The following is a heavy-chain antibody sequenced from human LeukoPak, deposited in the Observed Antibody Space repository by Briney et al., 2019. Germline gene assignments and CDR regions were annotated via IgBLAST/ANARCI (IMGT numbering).Heavy chain of an antibody. CDR2: IYYSGST. V-gene: IGHV4-39*01. CDR3: ARQGAGGVDP. J-gene: IGHJ5*02. D-gene: IGHD3-16*01. Sequence: SETLSLTCTVSGGSISSSSYYWGWIRQPPGKGLEWIGSIYYSGSTYYNPSLKSRVTISVDTSKNQFSLKLSSVTAADTAVYCCARQGAGGVDPWGQGTLVTVSS. CDR1: GGSISSSSYY.